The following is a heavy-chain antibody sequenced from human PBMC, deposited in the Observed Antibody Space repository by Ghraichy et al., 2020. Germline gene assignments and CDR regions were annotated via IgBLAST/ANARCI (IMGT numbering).Heavy chain of an antibody. CDR3: ARIEYNWKHEGIVDY. J-gene: IGHJ4*02. D-gene: IGHD1-20*01. V-gene: IGHV6-1*01. CDR1: GDSVSSNSAA. Sequence: SQTLSLTCAISGDSVSSNSAAWNWIRQSPSRGLEWLGRTYYRSKWYNDYAVSVKSRITINPDTSKNQFSLQLNSVTPEDTAVYYCARIEYNWKHEGIVDYWVQGTLVTVSS. CDR2: TYYRSKWYN.